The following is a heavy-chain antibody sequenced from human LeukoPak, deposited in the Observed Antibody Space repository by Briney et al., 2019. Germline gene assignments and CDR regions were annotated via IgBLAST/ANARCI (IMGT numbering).Heavy chain of an antibody. D-gene: IGHD1-1*01. V-gene: IGHV4-59*01. CDR2: IYYSGST. CDR1: GGSINSYY. J-gene: IGHJ3*02. CDR3: ARDESGTSAFDI. Sequence: CTVSGGSINSYYWSWLRQPPGKGLEGVGYIYYSGSTNYNPSLKSRVTISVHTSKNQFSLKLSSVTAADTAVYYCARDESGTSAFDIWGQGTMVTASS.